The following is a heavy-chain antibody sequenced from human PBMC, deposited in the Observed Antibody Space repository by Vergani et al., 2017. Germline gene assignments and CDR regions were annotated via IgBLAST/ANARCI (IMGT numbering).Heavy chain of an antibody. CDR3: ARGPIVVVSTGAFDI. J-gene: IGHJ3*02. CDR1: GYTFTSYY. CDR2: INPSGGST. Sequence: QVQLVQSGAEVKKPGASVKVSCKALGYTFTSYYMHWVRQAPGQGVEWMGIINPSGGSTSYAQKFQGRVTMTRNTSTSTVYMELSSLRSEYTAVYYCARGPIVVVSTGAFDIWGPQTMVTVSS. V-gene: IGHV1-46*03. D-gene: IGHD3-22*01.